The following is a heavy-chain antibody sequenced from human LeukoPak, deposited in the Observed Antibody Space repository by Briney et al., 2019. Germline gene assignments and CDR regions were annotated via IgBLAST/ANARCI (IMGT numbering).Heavy chain of an antibody. Sequence: GGSLRLSCAASGFAFSSYDVHWVRQATGKGLEWVSAIGTAGDTYYPGSVKGRFTISRENAKNSLYLQMNSLRAGDTAVYYCAREAAGFGGRAYYFDYWGQGTLVTVSS. J-gene: IGHJ4*02. CDR3: AREAAGFGGRAYYFDY. D-gene: IGHD3-10*01. CDR1: GFAFSSYD. CDR2: IGTAGDT. V-gene: IGHV3-13*01.